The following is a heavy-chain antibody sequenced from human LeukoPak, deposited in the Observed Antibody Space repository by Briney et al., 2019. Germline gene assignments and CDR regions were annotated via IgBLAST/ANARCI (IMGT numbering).Heavy chain of an antibody. J-gene: IGHJ6*03. CDR3: ARGEYPAGFYYYYYMDV. CDR1: GFTFSSYS. Sequence: GGSLRLSCAASGFTFSSYSMNWIRQAPGKGLEWVSSISSSSSYIYYADSVKGRFTISRDNAKNSLYLQMNSLRAEDTAVYYCARGEYPAGFYYYYYMDVWGKGTTVTVSS. V-gene: IGHV3-21*01. D-gene: IGHD2-2*01. CDR2: ISSSSSYI.